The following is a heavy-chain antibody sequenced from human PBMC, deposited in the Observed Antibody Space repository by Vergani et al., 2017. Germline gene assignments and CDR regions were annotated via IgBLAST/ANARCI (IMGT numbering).Heavy chain of an antibody. CDR2: ISSSGSTI. CDR1: GFTFSDYY. Sequence: QVQLVESGGGLVKPGGSLRLSCAASGFTFSDYYMSWIRQAPGKGLEWVSYISSSGSTIYYADSVKGRFTISRDNAKNSLYLQMNSLRAEDTAVYYCARVLEEGYDFWSGYYPGIYFDYWGQGTLVTVSS. D-gene: IGHD3-3*01. CDR3: ARVLEEGYDFWSGYYPGIYFDY. V-gene: IGHV3-11*01. J-gene: IGHJ4*02.